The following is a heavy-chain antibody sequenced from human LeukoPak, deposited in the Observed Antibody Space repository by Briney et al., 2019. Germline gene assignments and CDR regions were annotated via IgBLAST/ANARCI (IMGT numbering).Heavy chain of an antibody. Sequence: PSETLSLTCTVSGGSISSYYWTWIRQPPGKGLEWIGYIFNSGSSRYNPFLKSRVTISGDTSKKQFSLKLTSVTAADTGVYYCARAGDYDFWSGQYYFDFWGRGILVTVSS. CDR3: ARAGDYDFWSGQYYFDF. V-gene: IGHV4-59*01. J-gene: IGHJ4*02. CDR1: GGSISSYY. D-gene: IGHD3-3*01. CDR2: IFNSGSS.